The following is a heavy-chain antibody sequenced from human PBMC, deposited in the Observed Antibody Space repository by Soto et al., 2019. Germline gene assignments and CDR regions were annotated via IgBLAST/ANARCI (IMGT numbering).Heavy chain of an antibody. CDR2: IKSINAGGTT. V-gene: IGHV3-15*07. J-gene: IGHJ3*02. D-gene: IGHD2-15*01. CDR3: TPVGGSWLESAFDI. Sequence: SVSCAWMNWGRHAPGKGLEWVGRIKSINAGGTTDYAAPVKGRFNISRDDSKNTLYLQMNRLKTEDTAVYYCTPVGGSWLESAFDIWGQGKIVTVSS. CDR1: SVSCAW.